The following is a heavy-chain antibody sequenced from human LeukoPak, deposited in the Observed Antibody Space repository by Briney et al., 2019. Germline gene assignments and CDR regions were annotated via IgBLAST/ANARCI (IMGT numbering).Heavy chain of an antibody. V-gene: IGHV3-23*01. J-gene: IGHJ4*02. Sequence: GGSLRLSCAASGFTFSSYAMTWVRQAPGKGLEWVSAISGSGVSTYYADSVKGRSTISRDNSKNTLYLEVNSLRAEDTAAYYCATGGHSGGWYYFDYWGQGSLVTVSS. CDR1: GFTFSSYA. CDR2: ISGSGVST. CDR3: ATGGHSGGWYYFDY. D-gene: IGHD6-13*01.